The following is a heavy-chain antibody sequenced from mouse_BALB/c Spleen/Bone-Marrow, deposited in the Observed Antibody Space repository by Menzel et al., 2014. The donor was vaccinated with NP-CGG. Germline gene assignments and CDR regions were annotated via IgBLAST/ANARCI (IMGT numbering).Heavy chain of an antibody. CDR3: ARGGIYYGNYLAN. CDR1: GFTFSDYG. J-gene: IGHJ3*01. Sequence: EVKLMESGGGLVQPEGSRKLSCAASGFTFSDYGMAWVRQALGKGPEWVAFISNLAYSIYYADSVTGRFTISRENAKNTLYLEMSSLRSEDTAMYYCARGGIYYGNYLANWGQGTLVTVSA. CDR2: ISNLAYSI. V-gene: IGHV5-15*02. D-gene: IGHD2-1*01.